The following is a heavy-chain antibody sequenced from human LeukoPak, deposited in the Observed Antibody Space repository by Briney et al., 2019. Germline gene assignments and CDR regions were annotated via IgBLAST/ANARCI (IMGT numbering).Heavy chain of an antibody. Sequence: SETLSLICTVSGDSISSSRYYWGWLRQPPGQGLEWIGSFYYRGSPYYNGSLKSRVTISVDTSKNQFSLKLSSVTAADTAVYYCARGQRFYYYYYGMDVWGQGTTVTVSS. D-gene: IGHD2-2*01. CDR2: FYYRGSP. V-gene: IGHV4-39*01. CDR3: ARGQRFYYYYYGMDV. CDR1: GDSISSSRYY. J-gene: IGHJ6*02.